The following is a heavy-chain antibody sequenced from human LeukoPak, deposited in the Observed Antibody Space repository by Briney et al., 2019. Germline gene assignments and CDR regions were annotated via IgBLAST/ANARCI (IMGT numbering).Heavy chain of an antibody. V-gene: IGHV1-2*02. J-gene: IGHJ3*02. CDR2: INPSSGGT. CDR1: GYTFSDYY. D-gene: IGHD1-26*01. CDR3: ARPIRGSYVEDAFDM. Sequence: ASVKVSCKTSGYTFSDYYLHWVRQAPGQGLEWMGWINPSSGGTKYVQKFQGSVTMTRDTSISTGYMELSRLRSDDTAVYYCARPIRGSYVEDAFDMWGQGTMVTVSA.